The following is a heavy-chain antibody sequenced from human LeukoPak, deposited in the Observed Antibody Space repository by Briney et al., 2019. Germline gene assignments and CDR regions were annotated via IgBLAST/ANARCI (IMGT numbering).Heavy chain of an antibody. CDR3: AKDSLTGTGPYYFDC. J-gene: IGHJ4*02. D-gene: IGHD3-9*01. CDR1: GFTFSSYG. V-gene: IGHV3-30*02. Sequence: GGSLRLSCATSGFTFSSYGMYWVRQAPGKGLEWLAFIRYDGINKYYADSVKGRFTISRDNSKNTLYLQMNSLRAEDTAVYCCAKDSLTGTGPYYFDCWGQGTLVTVSS. CDR2: IRYDGINK.